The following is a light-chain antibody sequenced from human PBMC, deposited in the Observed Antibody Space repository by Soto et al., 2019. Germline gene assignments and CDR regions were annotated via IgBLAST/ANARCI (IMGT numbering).Light chain of an antibody. CDR2: SNS. CDR1: NSNIGTGFD. CDR3: QSYDIRLSVV. Sequence: QAVVTQPPSVSGAPGQRVTISCTGSNSNIGTGFDVHWYQHLPGTAPKLLIFSNSNRPSGVPDRFSGSKSGTSASLAITGLQAEDEADYYCQSYDIRLSVVFGGGTKLTVL. V-gene: IGLV1-40*01. J-gene: IGLJ2*01.